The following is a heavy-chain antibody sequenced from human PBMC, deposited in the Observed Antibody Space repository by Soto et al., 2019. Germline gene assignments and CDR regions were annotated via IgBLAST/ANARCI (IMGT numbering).Heavy chain of an antibody. D-gene: IGHD2-8*01. V-gene: IGHV3-23*01. CDR2: ISGSGGSA. CDR3: AKDLGEWVNCSDF. Sequence: GGSLRLSCAASGFTFSSYAMSWVRQAPGKGLEWVSAISGSGGSAYYADSVKGRFTISRDNSKNTLYLQMNSLRAEDTAVYYCAKDLGEWVNCSDFCGQGTLVTVSS. J-gene: IGHJ5*01. CDR1: GFTFSSYA.